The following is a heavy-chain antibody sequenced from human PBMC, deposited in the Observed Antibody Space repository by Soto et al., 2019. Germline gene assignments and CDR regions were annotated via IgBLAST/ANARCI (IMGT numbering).Heavy chain of an antibody. Sequence: QVQLVQSGAEVKKPGASVRVSCKASGYTFTSYGISWVRQAPGQGLEWMGWISAYNGNTNYAQKLQGRVTMTTDTSTSTADMELRSLRSDDTAVYYCARLEDIRGTAYYYMGVWGKGTTVTVSS. CDR2: ISAYNGNT. CDR1: GYTFTSYG. V-gene: IGHV1-18*01. CDR3: ARLEDIRGTAYYYMGV. J-gene: IGHJ6*03. D-gene: IGHD2-15*01.